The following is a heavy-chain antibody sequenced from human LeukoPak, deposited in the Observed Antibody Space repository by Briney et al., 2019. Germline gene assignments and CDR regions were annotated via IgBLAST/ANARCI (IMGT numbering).Heavy chain of an antibody. CDR1: GFTFDDYA. D-gene: IGHD2-2*01. CDR2: ISWNSGSI. Sequence: GGSLRLSCAASGFTFDDYAMHWVRQAPGKGLEWVSGISWNSGSIGYADSVKGRFTISRDNAKKSLYLQMNSLRAEDTALYYCAKEGGYCSSTSCYHFDYWGQGTLVTVSS. CDR3: AKEGGYCSSTSCYHFDY. V-gene: IGHV3-9*01. J-gene: IGHJ4*02.